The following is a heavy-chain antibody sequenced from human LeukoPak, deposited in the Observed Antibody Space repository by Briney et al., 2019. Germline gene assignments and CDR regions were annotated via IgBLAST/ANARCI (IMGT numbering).Heavy chain of an antibody. D-gene: IGHD6-13*01. CDR3: ARWSSSWENNWFDP. Sequence: SETLSLTCTVSGGSISSYYWSWIRQPPGKGLEWIGSVYYKGTTQYNPSLKSRATMSVDTSNNRFSLSLTSATAADTGMYYCARWSSSWENNWFDPWGQGILVTVSS. J-gene: IGHJ5*02. V-gene: IGHV4-59*12. CDR2: VYYKGTT. CDR1: GGSISSYY.